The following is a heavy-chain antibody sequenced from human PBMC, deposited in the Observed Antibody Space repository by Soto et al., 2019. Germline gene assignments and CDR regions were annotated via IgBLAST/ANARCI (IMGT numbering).Heavy chain of an antibody. CDR1: GYTFTTYY. J-gene: IGHJ4*02. CDR3: ARDLGSSGRYFDY. D-gene: IGHD6-19*01. CDR2: INPRGGST. V-gene: IGHV1-46*01. Sequence: ASVKVSCKTSGYTFTTYYMHWVRQAPGQGLEWMGTINPRGGSTNYAQKFQGRVTMTTDTSTSTVYMESTSLRAEDTAVYYCARDLGSSGRYFDYWGQGTLVTVSS.